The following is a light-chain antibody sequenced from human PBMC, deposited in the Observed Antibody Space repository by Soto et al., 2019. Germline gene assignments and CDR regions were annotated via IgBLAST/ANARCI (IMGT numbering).Light chain of an antibody. CDR2: WAS. CDR3: QQYYGSPWT. J-gene: IGKJ1*01. CDR1: QSVLYSSNNKNY. Sequence: DIVMTQSPDSLAVSLGERATINCKSSQSVLYSSNNKNYLAWYQQKPGQPPKLLIYWASTRESGVPERFSGSGSGTDFTLTISSLQAEDVAVYYCQQYYGSPWTFGQGTKVDIK. V-gene: IGKV4-1*01.